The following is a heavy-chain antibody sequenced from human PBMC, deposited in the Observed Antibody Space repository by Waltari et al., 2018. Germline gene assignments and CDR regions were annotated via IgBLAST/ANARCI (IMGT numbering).Heavy chain of an antibody. D-gene: IGHD1-7*01. Sequence: QVQLVQSGAEVKKPGSSVTVSCKASGGTFSSYAISWVRQAPGQGLEWMGGIIPIFGTANYAQKFQGRVTITTDESTSTAYMELSSLRSEDTAVYYCARGPITGTTIDYYYGMDVWGQGTTVTVSS. CDR3: ARGPITGTTIDYYYGMDV. J-gene: IGHJ6*02. CDR1: GGTFSSYA. V-gene: IGHV1-69*05. CDR2: IIPIFGTA.